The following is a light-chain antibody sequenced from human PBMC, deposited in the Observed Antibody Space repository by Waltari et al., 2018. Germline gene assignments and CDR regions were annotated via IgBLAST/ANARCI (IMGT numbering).Light chain of an antibody. J-gene: IGLJ2*01. Sequence: QSALTQPPSVSGAPGQRVTIACTGSSHNMGAGYDVNCDQQLPGTAPKLLIYGNIYRPSGVPDRFSASKSGTSASLAIIGLQAEDEGSYYCQSFDTSLGVLFGGGTKLTVL. CDR2: GNI. V-gene: IGLV1-40*01. CDR1: SHNMGAGYD. CDR3: QSFDTSLGVL.